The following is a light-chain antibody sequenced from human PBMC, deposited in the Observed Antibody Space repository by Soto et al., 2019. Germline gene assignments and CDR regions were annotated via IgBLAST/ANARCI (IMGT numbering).Light chain of an antibody. CDR2: EVF. J-gene: IGLJ1*01. V-gene: IGLV2-14*01. CDR3: SAYTNRGTVDV. CDR1: SSDVGGYNY. Sequence: QSALTQPASVSGSPGQSITISCTGTSSDVGGYNYVSWYQQHPGKVPKLIIYEVFNRPSGVSTRFSGSRSDTMASLTISGLQAEDEADYYCSAYTNRGTVDVFGPGTKLTVL.